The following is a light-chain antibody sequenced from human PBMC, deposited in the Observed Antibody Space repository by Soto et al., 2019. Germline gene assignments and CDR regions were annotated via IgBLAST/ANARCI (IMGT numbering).Light chain of an antibody. V-gene: IGKV1-5*01. CDR3: QQYKSYSYT. J-gene: IGKJ2*01. Sequence: DIPMTQSPSTLSASVGDRVTITCRASQSISSRLAWYQQNPGKAPKLLIYDVSSLKSGVPSRFSGSGSETEFILTISSLQPDDIAIYYCQQYKSYSYTFGQGTRLEIK. CDR2: DVS. CDR1: QSISSR.